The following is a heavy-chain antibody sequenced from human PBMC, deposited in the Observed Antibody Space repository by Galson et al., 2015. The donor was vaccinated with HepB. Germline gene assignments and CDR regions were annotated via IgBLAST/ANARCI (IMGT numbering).Heavy chain of an antibody. CDR1: GFTFSRYW. CDR3: ARDPRDGSGLRSGGLDV. D-gene: IGHD5-24*01. CDR2: INLDGSST. J-gene: IGHJ6*02. V-gene: IGHV3-74*01. Sequence: SLRLSCAASGFTFSRYWMHWVRQAPGKGLVWVSRINLDGSSTNYADSVKGRFTISRDNAKNTLYLQMDSLRGDDTAVYYCARDPRDGSGLRSGGLDVWGQGTTVTVSS.